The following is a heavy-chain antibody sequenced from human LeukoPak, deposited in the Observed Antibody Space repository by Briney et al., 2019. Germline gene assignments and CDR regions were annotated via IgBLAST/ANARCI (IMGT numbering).Heavy chain of an antibody. CDR2: IYYSGST. CDR3: ARGRYTFDY. J-gene: IGHJ4*02. V-gene: IGHV4-59*01. D-gene: IGHD1-1*01. CDR1: GGSISGYY. Sequence: SETLSLTCTVSGGSISGYYWTWIRQPPGKGLEYIGYIYYSGSTNHNPPLKGRVTISVDTSKNQFSLKLSSVTAADTAVYYCARGRYTFDYWGQGTLVTVSS.